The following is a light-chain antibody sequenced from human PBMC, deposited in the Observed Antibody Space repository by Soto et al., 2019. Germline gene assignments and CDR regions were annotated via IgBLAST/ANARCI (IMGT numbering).Light chain of an antibody. Sequence: EIVMTQSPATLSLSPGERATLSCRASQSVSSSYLSWYQQKPGQAPRLLIYGASSRATGIPDRFSGSGSGTDFTLTISRLDPEDFAVYYCQQYGSSPLTFGGGTKVDIK. CDR2: GAS. V-gene: IGKV3-20*01. CDR1: QSVSSSY. J-gene: IGKJ4*01. CDR3: QQYGSSPLT.